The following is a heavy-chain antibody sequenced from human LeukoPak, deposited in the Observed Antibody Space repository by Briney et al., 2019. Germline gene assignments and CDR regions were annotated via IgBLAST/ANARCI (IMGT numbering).Heavy chain of an antibody. CDR1: GYTFTGYY. J-gene: IGHJ4*02. Sequence: ASVKVSCKASGYTFTGYYMHWVRQAPGQGLEWMGRINPNSGGTNYAQKFQGRVTMTRDTSNSTAYMELSRLRSDDTAVYYCARDFWAARLEYYFDYWGQGTLVTVSS. D-gene: IGHD6-6*01. CDR3: ARDFWAARLEYYFDY. CDR2: INPNSGGT. V-gene: IGHV1-2*06.